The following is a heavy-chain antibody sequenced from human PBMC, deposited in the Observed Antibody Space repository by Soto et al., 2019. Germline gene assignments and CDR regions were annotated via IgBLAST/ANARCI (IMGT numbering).Heavy chain of an antibody. CDR2: IYSGGST. V-gene: IGHV3-66*01. D-gene: IGHD3-3*01. Sequence: GGSLSLSCAASGFTVSSNYMSWVRQAPGKGLEWVSVIYSGGSTYYADSVKGRFTISRDNSKNTLYLQMNSLRAGDTAVYYCARVSNYDFWSGYYNYYMDVWGKGTTVTVSS. J-gene: IGHJ6*03. CDR3: ARVSNYDFWSGYYNYYMDV. CDR1: GFTVSSNY.